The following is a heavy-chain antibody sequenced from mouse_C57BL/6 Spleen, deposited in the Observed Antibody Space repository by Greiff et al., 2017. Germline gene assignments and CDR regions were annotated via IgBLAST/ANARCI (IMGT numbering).Heavy chain of an antibody. D-gene: IGHD2-10*01. J-gene: IGHJ4*01. V-gene: IGHV1-80*01. CDR3: ASGLLSYAMDY. CDR1: GYAFSSYW. Sequence: VQLQQSGAELVKPGASVKISCKASGYAFSSYWMNWVKQRPGKGLEWIGQIYPGDGDTNYNGKFKGKATLTADKSSSTAYMQLSSLTSEDSAVYFCASGLLSYAMDYWGQGTSVTVSS. CDR2: IYPGDGDT.